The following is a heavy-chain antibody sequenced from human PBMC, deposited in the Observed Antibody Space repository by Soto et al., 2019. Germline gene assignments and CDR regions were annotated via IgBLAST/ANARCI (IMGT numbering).Heavy chain of an antibody. Sequence: QVQLVQSGAEVKKPGASVKVSCKASGYSFTNFAIHWVRQAPGQRLAWMGWINPASNYTRYSQEFEVRVTLTRDTSSSTAYMELSRLRSEDTSVYYCARRVGEGQLDFWGQGTLVTVSS. D-gene: IGHD1-26*01. CDR2: INPASNYT. CDR3: ARRVGEGQLDF. J-gene: IGHJ4*02. V-gene: IGHV1-3*01. CDR1: GYSFTNFA.